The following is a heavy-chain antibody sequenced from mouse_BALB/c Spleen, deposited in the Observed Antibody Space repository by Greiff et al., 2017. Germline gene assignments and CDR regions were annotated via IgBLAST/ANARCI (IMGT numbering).Heavy chain of an antibody. Sequence: VQLQQSGAELAKPGASVKMSCKASGYTFTSYWMHWVKQRPGQGLEWIGYINPSTGYTEYNQKFKDKATLTADKSSSTAYMQLSSLTSEDSAVYYCARDDYVAWFAYWGQGTLVTVSA. J-gene: IGHJ3*01. CDR1: GYTFTSYW. CDR2: INPSTGYT. D-gene: IGHD2-4*01. CDR3: ARDDYVAWFAY. V-gene: IGHV1-7*01.